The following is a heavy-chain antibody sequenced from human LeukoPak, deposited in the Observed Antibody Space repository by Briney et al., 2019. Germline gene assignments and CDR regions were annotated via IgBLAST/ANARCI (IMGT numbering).Heavy chain of an antibody. D-gene: IGHD3-16*02. CDR1: GFTFSDYY. V-gene: IGHV3-11*06. CDR3: ARWPTFGGVIEKYYFDY. CDR2: ISSSSCYT. Sequence: GGSLRLSCAASGFTFSDYYMSWIRQAPGKGLEWVSYISSSSCYTNYADSVKGRFTISRDNAKNSLYLQMNSLRAEDTAVYYCARWPTFGGVIEKYYFDYWGQGTLVTVSS. J-gene: IGHJ4*02.